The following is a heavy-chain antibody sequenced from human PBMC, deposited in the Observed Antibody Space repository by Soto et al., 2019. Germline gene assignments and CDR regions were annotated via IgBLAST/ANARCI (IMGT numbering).Heavy chain of an antibody. CDR2: ITPMFGIA. CDR3: ASDRHRSGFDD. CDR1: GGSFSNYA. V-gene: IGHV1-69*13. J-gene: IGHJ4*02. Sequence: SVKVSCKASGGSFSNYAVTWVRQAPGQRLEWMGGITPMFGIANYAQKFQGRVTLTADESTGTAYMELSSLRSDDTATYYCASDRHRSGFDDWGQGTLDTVSS.